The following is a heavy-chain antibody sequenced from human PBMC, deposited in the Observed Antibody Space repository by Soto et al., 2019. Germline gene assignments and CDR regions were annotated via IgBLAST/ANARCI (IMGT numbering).Heavy chain of an antibody. J-gene: IGHJ4*02. D-gene: IGHD3-16*01. Sequence: LRLSCTASGFTFSSYWMSLVRQAPWKGLGWVANIKEDGSGKYYVDSVKGRFSISRDNARNSLYLQMNSLRVEDTAVYYCVRVGRLGGYWGQGALVTVSS. V-gene: IGHV3-7*03. CDR3: VRVGRLGGY. CDR1: GFTFSSYW. CDR2: IKEDGSGK.